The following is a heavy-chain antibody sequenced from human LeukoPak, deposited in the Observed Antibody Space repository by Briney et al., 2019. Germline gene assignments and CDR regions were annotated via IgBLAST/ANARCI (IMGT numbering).Heavy chain of an antibody. CDR1: GYSFTSYW. J-gene: IGHJ4*02. D-gene: IGHD6-19*01. CDR3: ARLSSSGWYPPDF. Sequence: GESLKISCKGSGYSFTSYWIGWVRQMPGKGLEWMGIVHPADSDTRYSPSFQGQVTISVDKSINTAYMQWSSLKASDTAMYYCARLSSSGWYPPDFWGQGALVTVSS. V-gene: IGHV5-51*01. CDR2: VHPADSDT.